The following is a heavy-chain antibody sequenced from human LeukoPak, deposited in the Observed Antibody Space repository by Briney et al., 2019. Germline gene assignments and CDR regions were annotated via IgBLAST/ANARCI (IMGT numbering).Heavy chain of an antibody. CDR1: GYSFTNYW. Sequence: GESLKVSCKGSGYSFTNYWIGWVRQMPGKGLEWMGSIYPSDSDTRYSPSFQGQVTISADKSISTAYLQWSSLKASDTAMFYCARRYCSGGSCNFDYWGQGTLVTVSS. CDR2: IYPSDSDT. D-gene: IGHD2-15*01. J-gene: IGHJ4*02. V-gene: IGHV5-51*01. CDR3: ARRYCSGGSCNFDY.